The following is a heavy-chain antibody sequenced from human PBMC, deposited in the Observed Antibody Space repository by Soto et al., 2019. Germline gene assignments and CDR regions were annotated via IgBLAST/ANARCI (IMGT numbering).Heavy chain of an antibody. D-gene: IGHD7-27*01. J-gene: IGHJ4*02. Sequence: QVQLVQSGAEVKKPGSSVKVSCEASGGTFSGHAISWVRQAPGQGPEWMGGLIPLFGTTQHAQNFQDRVTIPADKSTSTAYMELTSLRFEDTAIYYCARGPNWGYRFDSWGQGTLVTVSS. V-gene: IGHV1-69*06. CDR3: ARGPNWGYRFDS. CDR1: GGTFSGHA. CDR2: LIPLFGTT.